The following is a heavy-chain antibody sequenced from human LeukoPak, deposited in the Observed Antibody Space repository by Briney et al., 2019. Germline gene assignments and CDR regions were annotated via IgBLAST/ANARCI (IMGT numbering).Heavy chain of an antibody. V-gene: IGHV4-38-2*02. D-gene: IGHD1-7*01. CDR2: IYHSGST. J-gene: IGHJ3*02. CDR3: AREGYNWNYSTAFDI. CDR1: GYSISSGYY. Sequence: EASETLSLTCTVSGYSISSGYYWGWIRQPPGKGLEWIGSIYHSGSTYYNPSLKSRVTISVDTSKNQFSLKLSSVTAADTAVYYCAREGYNWNYSTAFDIWGQGTMVTVSS.